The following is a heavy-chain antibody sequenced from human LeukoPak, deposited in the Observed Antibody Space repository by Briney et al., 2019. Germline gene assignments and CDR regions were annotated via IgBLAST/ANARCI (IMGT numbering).Heavy chain of an antibody. CDR3: TSSDYYDSSGYSSFDY. Sequence: GGSLRLSCAASGFTFSGSAMHWVRQASGKGLEWVGRIRSKANSYATAYAASVKGRFTISRDDSRNTAYLQMNSLKTEDTAVYYCTSSDYYDSSGYSSFDYWGQGTLVTVSS. V-gene: IGHV3-73*01. CDR1: GFTFSGSA. CDR2: IRSKANSYAT. D-gene: IGHD3-22*01. J-gene: IGHJ4*02.